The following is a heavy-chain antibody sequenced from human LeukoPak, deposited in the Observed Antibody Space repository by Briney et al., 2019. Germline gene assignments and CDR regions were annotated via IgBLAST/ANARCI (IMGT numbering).Heavy chain of an antibody. J-gene: IGHJ4*02. Sequence: ASVKASCKASGYTFTSYGISWVRQAPGQGLEWMGWISAYNGNTNYAQKLQGRVTMTTDTSTSTAYMELRSLRSDDTAVYYCARVRAAQQLVYFDYWGQGTLVTVSS. V-gene: IGHV1-18*01. CDR1: GYTFTSYG. CDR3: ARVRAAQQLVYFDY. D-gene: IGHD6-13*01. CDR2: ISAYNGNT.